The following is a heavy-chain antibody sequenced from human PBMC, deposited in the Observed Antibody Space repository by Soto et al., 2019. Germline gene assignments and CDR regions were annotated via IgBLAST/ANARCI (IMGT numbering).Heavy chain of an antibody. CDR2: LSGSGSLS. D-gene: IGHD2-15*01. CDR1: GFTFNTFA. Sequence: EVLLLESGGSLVQPGGSLRLSCAASGFTFNTFAMTWVRQAPGKGLEWVSALSGSGSLSYYADSVKGRFTISRDNSKNTMYLQMNNLRFDETDVYFCARDRGGALDSWGQGTLVTVSS. J-gene: IGHJ4*02. V-gene: IGHV3-23*01. CDR3: ARDRGGALDS.